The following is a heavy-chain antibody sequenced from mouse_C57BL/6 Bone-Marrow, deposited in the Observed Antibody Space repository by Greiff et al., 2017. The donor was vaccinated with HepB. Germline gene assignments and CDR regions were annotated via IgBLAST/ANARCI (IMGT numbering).Heavy chain of an antibody. D-gene: IGHD2-4*01. CDR1: GYTFTSYW. CDR2: IHPSDSDT. V-gene: IGHV1-74*01. CDR3: AIGIYYDYDGRVYYAMDY. Sequence: VQLQQPGAELVKPGASVKVSCKASGYTFTSYWMHWVKQTPGQGLEWIGRIHPSDSDTNYNQKFKGKATLTVDKSSSTAYMQLSSLTSEDSAVYYCAIGIYYDYDGRVYYAMDYWGQGTSVTVSS. J-gene: IGHJ4*01.